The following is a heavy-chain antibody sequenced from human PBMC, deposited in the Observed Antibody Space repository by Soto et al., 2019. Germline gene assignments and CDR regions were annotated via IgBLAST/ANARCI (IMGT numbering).Heavy chain of an antibody. D-gene: IGHD3-3*01. V-gene: IGHV4-59*01. CDR3: ARAYYDFWSGGTWFDP. J-gene: IGHJ5*02. CDR2: IYYSGST. CDR1: GGSISIYY. Sequence: SEPLSLTCTVSGGSISIYYWSWIRQPPGKGLEWIGYIYYSGSTNYNPSLKSRVTISVDTSKNQFSLKLSSVTAADTAVYYCARAYYDFWSGGTWFDPWGQGTLVTVSS.